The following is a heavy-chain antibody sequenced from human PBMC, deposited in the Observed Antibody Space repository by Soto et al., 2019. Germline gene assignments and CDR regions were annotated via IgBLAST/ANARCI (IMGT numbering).Heavy chain of an antibody. CDR1: VFTFRSYA. CDR2: LSFVGSGK. D-gene: IGHD1-26*01. V-gene: IGHV3-30-3*01. CDR3: AIEKVGATSVHVFDI. J-gene: IGHJ3*02. Sequence: PGGSLRLSCAASVFTFRSYAMHWVRQAPGKGLEWVAFLSFVGSGKYYADSVKGRFTFSRDNSQNSLYLQINSLRAEDTAVYYCAIEKVGATSVHVFDIWGQGTMVT.